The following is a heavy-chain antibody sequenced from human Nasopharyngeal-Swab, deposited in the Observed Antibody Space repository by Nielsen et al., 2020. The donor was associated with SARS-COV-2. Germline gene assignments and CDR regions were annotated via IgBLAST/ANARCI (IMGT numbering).Heavy chain of an antibody. D-gene: IGHD6-6*01. Sequence: ASVQVSCKASGYTFTSYDINWVRQATGQGLEWMGWMNPNSGNTGYAQKFQGRVTMTRNTSISTAYMELSSLRSEDTAVYYCARGSRVAALSWGENWFDPWGQGTLVTVSS. V-gene: IGHV1-8*01. CDR3: ARGSRVAALSWGENWFDP. CDR1: GYTFTSYD. J-gene: IGHJ5*02. CDR2: MNPNSGNT.